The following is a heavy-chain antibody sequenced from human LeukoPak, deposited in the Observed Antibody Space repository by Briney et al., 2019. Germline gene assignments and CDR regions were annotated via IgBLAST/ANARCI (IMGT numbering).Heavy chain of an antibody. J-gene: IGHJ4*02. CDR2: IYYSVST. Sequence: SETLSLTCTVSGGSISSYYWSWIRQPPGKGLEWIGYIYYSVSTNYNPSLKGRVTISVDTSKNQFSLKLSSVTAADTAVYYCARALGYSSSWYSLDYWGQGTLVTVSS. V-gene: IGHV4-59*01. CDR3: ARALGYSSSWYSLDY. CDR1: GGSISSYY. D-gene: IGHD6-13*01.